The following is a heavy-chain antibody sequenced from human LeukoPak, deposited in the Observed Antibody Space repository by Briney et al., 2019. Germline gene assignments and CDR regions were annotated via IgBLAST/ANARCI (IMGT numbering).Heavy chain of an antibody. CDR1: GRSLSSYY. J-gene: IGHJ3*02. Sequence: PSQTLSLTCTVSGRSLSSYYSSWIRHPAGRVLEWIGGISTSGSTNYNPSIKSRVTMSVDTSKNQFSVKLSSVTAADTAVYYCARGYGTGDAFDIWGQGTMVTVSS. D-gene: IGHD4-17*01. V-gene: IGHV4-4*07. CDR2: ISTSGST. CDR3: ARGYGTGDAFDI.